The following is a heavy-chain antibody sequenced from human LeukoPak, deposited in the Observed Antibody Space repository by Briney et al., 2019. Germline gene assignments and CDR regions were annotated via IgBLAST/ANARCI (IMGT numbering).Heavy chain of an antibody. J-gene: IGHJ4*02. CDR2: INPSGGST. D-gene: IGHD2-2*01. Sequence: ASVEVSCKASGYTFTSYYMHWVRQAPGQGLEWMGIINPSGGSTSYAQKFQGRVTMTRDTSTSTVYMELSSLRSEDTAVYYCARAKDPVVPAAALDYWGQGTLVTVSS. CDR1: GYTFTSYY. CDR3: ARAKDPVVPAAALDY. V-gene: IGHV1-46*01.